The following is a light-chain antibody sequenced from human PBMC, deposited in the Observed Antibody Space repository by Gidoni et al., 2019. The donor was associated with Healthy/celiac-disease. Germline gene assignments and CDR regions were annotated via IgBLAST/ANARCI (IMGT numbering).Light chain of an antibody. Sequence: DIQMTPSPSSLSASVGDRVTITCRASQGISKSLAWYPQKPGKAPKLLLYAASRLESGVPSRFSGSGSGTDYTLTISSLQPEDFETYYCQQYYSTPPYTFGQGTKLEIK. J-gene: IGKJ2*01. CDR3: QQYYSTPPYT. CDR1: QGISKS. CDR2: AAS. V-gene: IGKV1-NL1*01.